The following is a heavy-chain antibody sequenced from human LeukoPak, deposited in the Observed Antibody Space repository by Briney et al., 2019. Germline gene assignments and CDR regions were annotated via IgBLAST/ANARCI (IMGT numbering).Heavy chain of an antibody. CDR2: IYGTSST. D-gene: IGHD6-19*01. CDR3: AREGVAGSFDFDY. J-gene: IGHJ4*02. Sequence: GGSLRLSCAASGFSVSVNYMTWVRQAPGKGLEWVSFIYGTSSTYYADSVKGRFTISRDNSKNTVYLQMNSLRAEDTAVYYCAREGVAGSFDFDYWGQGTLVTVSS. V-gene: IGHV3-66*01. CDR1: GFSVSVNY.